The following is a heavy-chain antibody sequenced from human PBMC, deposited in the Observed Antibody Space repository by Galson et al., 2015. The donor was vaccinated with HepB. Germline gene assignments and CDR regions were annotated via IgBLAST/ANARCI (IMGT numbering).Heavy chain of an antibody. CDR1: GFTFNTYA. CDR2: ISDSGDRT. J-gene: IGHJ3*02. D-gene: IGHD5-12*01. Sequence: SLRLSCAASGFTFNTYAMSWVRQAPGKGLEWVSAISDSGDRTDYPDSVKGRFTISRDNSKNTLCLQMNSLRAEDTAIYYCAKSRPLQSGYGHDASDIWGQGTVVTVAS. CDR3: AKSRPLQSGYGHDASDI. V-gene: IGHV3-23*01.